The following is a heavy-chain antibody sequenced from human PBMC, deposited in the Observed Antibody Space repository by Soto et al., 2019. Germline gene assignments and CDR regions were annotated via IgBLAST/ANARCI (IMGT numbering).Heavy chain of an antibody. Sequence: QVQLVESGGGVVQPGRSLRLSCAASGFTFSNYAMHWVRQAPGKGLQWVAVISYDGSNKYYADSVMGRFTISRDSSENPRYLQMNSLRTEDTALYYCARGWYSPEYWGQGTLVNVSS. D-gene: IGHD6-13*01. CDR2: ISYDGSNK. V-gene: IGHV3-30-3*01. CDR1: GFTFSNYA. J-gene: IGHJ4*02. CDR3: ARGWYSPEY.